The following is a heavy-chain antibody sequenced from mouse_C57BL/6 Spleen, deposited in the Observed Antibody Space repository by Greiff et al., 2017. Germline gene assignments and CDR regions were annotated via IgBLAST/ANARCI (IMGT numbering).Heavy chain of an antibody. J-gene: IGHJ1*03. CDR3: AVYGNYGWYFDV. D-gene: IGHD2-1*01. CDR2: INPSNGGT. Sequence: QVQLQQPGTELVKPGASVKLSCKASGYIFTSYWMHWVKQRPGQGLEWIGNINPSNGGTNYNEKFKSKATLTVDKSSSTAYMQLSSLTSEDSAVYYCAVYGNYGWYFDVWGTGTTVTVSS. CDR1: GYIFTSYW. V-gene: IGHV1-53*01.